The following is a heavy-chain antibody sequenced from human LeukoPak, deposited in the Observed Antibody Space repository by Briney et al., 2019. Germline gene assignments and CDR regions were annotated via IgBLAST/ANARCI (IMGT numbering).Heavy chain of an antibody. CDR3: ARGRGLLWFGELLIWFDP. CDR2: MNPNSGNT. Sequence: ASVKVSCKASGYTFTSYYMHWVRQATGQGLEWMGWMNPNSGNTGYAQKFQGRVTITMNTSISTAYTELSSLRSEDTAVYYCARGRGLLWFGELLIWFDPWGQGTLVTVSS. V-gene: IGHV1-8*03. J-gene: IGHJ5*02. D-gene: IGHD3-10*01. CDR1: GYTFTSYY.